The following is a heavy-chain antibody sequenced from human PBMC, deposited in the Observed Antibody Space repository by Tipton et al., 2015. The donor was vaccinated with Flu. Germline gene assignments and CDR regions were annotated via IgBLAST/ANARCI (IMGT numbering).Heavy chain of an antibody. CDR2: TYYSGNT. V-gene: IGHV4-61*08. J-gene: IGHJ4*02. Sequence: TLSLTCTVSSGSVSSGGYSWSWIRQPPGKGLEWIGYTYYSGNTNYNPSLKSRVTISVDTAKNQFSLKLSSVTAADTAVYYCARDNLGGAFDYWGQGTLVTVSS. D-gene: IGHD1-14*01. CDR3: ARDNLGGAFDY. CDR1: SGSVSSGGYS.